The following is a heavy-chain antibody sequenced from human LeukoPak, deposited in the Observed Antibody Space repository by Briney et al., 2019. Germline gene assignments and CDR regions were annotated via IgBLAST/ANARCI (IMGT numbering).Heavy chain of an antibody. CDR1: EFTVKNNY. J-gene: IGHJ4*02. CDR3: AGGLQSGLIDY. Sequence: PGGSLRLSCAASEFTVKNNYMSWVRQAPGKGLEWDSSIYRAGSTNYADSVKGRFTISRDNSKNTMYLQMNSLRAEDTAVYYCAGGLQSGLIDYWGQGTLVTVSS. D-gene: IGHD4-11*01. CDR2: IYRAGST. V-gene: IGHV3-53*01.